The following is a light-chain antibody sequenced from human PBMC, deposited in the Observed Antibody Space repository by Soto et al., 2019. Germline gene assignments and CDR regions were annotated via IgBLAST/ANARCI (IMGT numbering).Light chain of an antibody. CDR3: CSFAGSNPFPYV. V-gene: IGLV2-23*02. CDR2: EVI. J-gene: IGLJ1*01. CDR1: ISDVGSHNL. Sequence: QSVLTQPASVSWSPGQSITISCTGTISDVGSHNLVSWYQQHPGRAPKLIIYEVIKRPSGVSSRFSGSKSGNTASLTISGLQTDDEADYHCCSFAGSNPFPYVFGTGTKVTVL.